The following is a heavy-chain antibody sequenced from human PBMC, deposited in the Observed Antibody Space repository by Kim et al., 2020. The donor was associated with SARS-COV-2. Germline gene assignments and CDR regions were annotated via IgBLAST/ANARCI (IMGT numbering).Heavy chain of an antibody. D-gene: IGHD6-19*01. Sequence: GGSLRLSCAASGYSINTYAMSWVRQAPGKGLEWVSAITKYDDRTYYADSVRGRFTISRDNSKNTVYLQMDSLRAEDTGLYYCAKDHPSSGWPTFDYWGQGTLVTVSS. V-gene: IGHV3-23*01. CDR3: AKDHPSSGWPTFDY. CDR1: GYSINTYA. J-gene: IGHJ4*02. CDR2: ITKYDDRT.